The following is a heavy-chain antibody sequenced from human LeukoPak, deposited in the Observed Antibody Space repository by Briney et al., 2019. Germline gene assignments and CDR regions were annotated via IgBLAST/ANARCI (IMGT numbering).Heavy chain of an antibody. J-gene: IGHJ6*02. CDR1: GGTFNSYA. D-gene: IGHD3-10*02. V-gene: IGHV1-69*04. CDR3: ARDPQTSYYVPPYGMDV. Sequence: GSSVKVSCKASGGTFNSYAINWVRQAPGQGLEWMGRIIPSLTKINYAQNFQGRVTIAADKSTSTVYMEVSSLRSEDTAVYYCARDPQTSYYVPPYGMDVWGQGTTVTVSS. CDR2: IIPSLTKI.